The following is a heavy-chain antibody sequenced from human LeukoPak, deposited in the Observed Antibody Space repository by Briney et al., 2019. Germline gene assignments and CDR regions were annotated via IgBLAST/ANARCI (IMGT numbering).Heavy chain of an antibody. J-gene: IGHJ4*02. D-gene: IGHD5-18*01. CDR1: GYSFTSYW. Sequence: PGESLKISCKGSGYSFTSYWIGWVRQMPGKGLEWMGIIYPGDSDTRYSPSFQGQVTISADKSISTAYLQWSSLKASGTAMYYCARLVGGYSYGGFFDSSWDYWGQGTLVTVSS. V-gene: IGHV5-51*01. CDR3: ARLVGGYSYGGFFDSSWDY. CDR2: IYPGDSDT.